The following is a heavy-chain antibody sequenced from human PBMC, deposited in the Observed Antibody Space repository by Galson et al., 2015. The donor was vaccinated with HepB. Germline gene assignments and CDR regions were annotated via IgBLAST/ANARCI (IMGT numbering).Heavy chain of an antibody. Sequence: SETLSLTCAVSGGSVSSDRYYWTWIRQPPGKGLEWIGNVYYSGSTSYNPSLKSRVTISIDTSRNQFSLNLRTVAAADTAVYYCARSYSRYWYYDYWGQGTLVTVSS. CDR1: GGSVSSDRYY. D-gene: IGHD5-12*01. V-gene: IGHV4-61*01. CDR3: ARSYSRYWYYDY. CDR2: VYYSGST. J-gene: IGHJ4*02.